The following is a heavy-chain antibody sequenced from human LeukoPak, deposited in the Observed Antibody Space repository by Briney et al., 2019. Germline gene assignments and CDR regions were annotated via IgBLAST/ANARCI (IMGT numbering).Heavy chain of an antibody. J-gene: IGHJ6*02. Sequence: GGSLRLSCAASGFTSSSYAMHWVRQAPGKGLEWVAVISYDGSNKYYADSVKGRFTISRDNSKNTLYLQMNSLRAEDTAVYYCARGKDKRYYYGMDVWGQGTTVTVSS. CDR1: GFTSSSYA. D-gene: IGHD2-15*01. V-gene: IGHV3-30*04. CDR3: ARGKDKRYYYGMDV. CDR2: ISYDGSNK.